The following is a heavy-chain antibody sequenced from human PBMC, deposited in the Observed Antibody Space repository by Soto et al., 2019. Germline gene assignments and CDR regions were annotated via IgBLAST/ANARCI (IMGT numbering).Heavy chain of an antibody. D-gene: IGHD6-6*01. V-gene: IGHV3-64*01. CDR3: ARRARPDFNYMDV. Sequence: EVQLAESGGGLAQPGGSLRLSCAASGFTLSGYAMDWVRQAPGKGLEYVSGISSNGVGTYYANSVQGRFTISRDNSKNTVYLQMGIPRPEDMAVYYCARRARPDFNYMDVWGKGTTVTVS. CDR2: ISSNGVGT. J-gene: IGHJ6*03. CDR1: GFTLSGYA.